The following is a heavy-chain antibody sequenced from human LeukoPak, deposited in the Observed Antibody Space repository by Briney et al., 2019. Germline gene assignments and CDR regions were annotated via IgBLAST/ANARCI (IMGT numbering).Heavy chain of an antibody. J-gene: IGHJ4*02. Sequence: GGSLRLSCAASGFTFSRYGMHWVRQAPGKGLEWVAVISYDGSNKYYADSVKGRFTISRDNSKNTLYLQMNSLRAEDTAVYYCAKSTTVPYFDYWGQGTLVTVPS. V-gene: IGHV3-30*18. D-gene: IGHD4-17*01. CDR1: GFTFSRYG. CDR2: ISYDGSNK. CDR3: AKSTTVPYFDY.